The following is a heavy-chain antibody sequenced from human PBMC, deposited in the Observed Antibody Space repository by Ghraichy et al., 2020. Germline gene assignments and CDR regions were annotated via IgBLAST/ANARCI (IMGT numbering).Heavy chain of an antibody. J-gene: IGHJ5*02. CDR1: GYSFTNYG. CDR2: ITTSKGIT. Sequence: AAVKVSCKTSGYSFTNYGITWVRQAPGQGLEWMGWITTSKGITHSAQRLQGRVTMTADTSTSTVYMELTSLTYDDTAVYYCARGINYFDPWGQGTLVTVSS. CDR3: ARGINYFDP. D-gene: IGHD1-7*01. V-gene: IGHV1-18*01.